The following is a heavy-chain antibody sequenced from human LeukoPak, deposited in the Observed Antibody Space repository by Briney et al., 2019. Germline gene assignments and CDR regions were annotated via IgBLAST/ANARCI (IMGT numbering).Heavy chain of an antibody. J-gene: IGHJ6*02. CDR2: IWYDGSNK. D-gene: IGHD2-2*01. CDR3: ARDGRYCSSTSCYLLYYYYGMDV. Sequence: GGSLRLSCAASGFTFSSYGMHWVRQAPGKGLEWVAVIWYDGSNKYYADSVKGRFTISRDNSKNTLYLQMNSLRAEDAAVYYCARDGRYCSSTSCYLLYYYYGMDVWGQGTTVTVSS. V-gene: IGHV3-33*01. CDR1: GFTFSSYG.